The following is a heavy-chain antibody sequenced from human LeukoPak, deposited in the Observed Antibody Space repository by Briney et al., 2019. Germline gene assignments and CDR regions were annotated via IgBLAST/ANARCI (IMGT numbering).Heavy chain of an antibody. CDR1: GGSISSSSYY. D-gene: IGHD5-18*01. CDR2: IYYSGST. Sequence: SETLSLTCTVSGGSISSSSYYWGWIRQPPGKGLEWIGSIYYSGSTYYNPSLKSRVTISVDTSKNQFSLKLSSVTAADTAVYYCAKQGYSYGADYWGQGTLVTVSS. J-gene: IGHJ4*02. V-gene: IGHV4-39*01. CDR3: AKQGYSYGADY.